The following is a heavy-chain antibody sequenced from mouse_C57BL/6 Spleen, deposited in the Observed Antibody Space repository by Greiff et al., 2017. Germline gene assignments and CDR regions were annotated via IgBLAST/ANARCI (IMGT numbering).Heavy chain of an antibody. J-gene: IGHJ4*01. Sequence: VQLQPPWAELVKPGASVKMSCKASGYTFTSYWITWVKQRPGQGLEWIGDIYPGSGSTNYNEKFKSKATLTVDTSSSTAYMQLSSLTSEDSAVYYCALIYYDYVYAMDYWGQGTSVTVSS. CDR2: IYPGSGST. V-gene: IGHV1-55*01. D-gene: IGHD2-4*01. CDR1: GYTFTSYW. CDR3: ALIYYDYVYAMDY.